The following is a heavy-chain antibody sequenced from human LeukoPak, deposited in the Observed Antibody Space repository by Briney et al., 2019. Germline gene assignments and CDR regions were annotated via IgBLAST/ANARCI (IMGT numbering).Heavy chain of an antibody. V-gene: IGHV3-74*01. Sequence: GGSLRLSCAASGFTFSSYWMHWVRQAPGKGLVWVSRINSDGSSTSYADSVKGRFTISRDNAKNTLYLQMNSLRAEDTAVYYCARGLYYYDSSGLPGYWGQGTLVTASS. D-gene: IGHD3-22*01. J-gene: IGHJ4*02. CDR1: GFTFSSYW. CDR2: INSDGSST. CDR3: ARGLYYYDSSGLPGY.